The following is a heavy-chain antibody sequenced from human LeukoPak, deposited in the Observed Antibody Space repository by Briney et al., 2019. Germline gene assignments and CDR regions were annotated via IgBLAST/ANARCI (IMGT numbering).Heavy chain of an antibody. CDR1: GGSISSYY. CDR3: ARPGQSSWWIYFNF. J-gene: IGHJ4*02. CDR2: IYYSGST. V-gene: IGHV4-59*01. D-gene: IGHD5-12*01. Sequence: PSETLPLTCTVSGGSISSYYWSWIRQPPGKGLEWIGYIYYSGSTNYNPSLKSRVTISVDTSKNQFSLKLSSVTAADTAVYYCARPGQSSWWIYFNFWGQGSLVTVSS.